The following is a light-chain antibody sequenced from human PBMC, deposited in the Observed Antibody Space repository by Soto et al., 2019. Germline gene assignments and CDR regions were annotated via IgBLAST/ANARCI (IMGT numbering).Light chain of an antibody. J-gene: IGLJ2*01. CDR1: SSNIGAGYD. Sequence: QSVLTQPPSVSGASGKRVTISCTGSSSNIGAGYDVHWYQQLPGTAPKLLIYGNSNRPSGVPDRFSGSKSGTSASLAITGLQAEDEADYYCQSYDSSLSAVVFCGGIKLTVL. V-gene: IGLV1-40*01. CDR2: GNS. CDR3: QSYDSSLSAVV.